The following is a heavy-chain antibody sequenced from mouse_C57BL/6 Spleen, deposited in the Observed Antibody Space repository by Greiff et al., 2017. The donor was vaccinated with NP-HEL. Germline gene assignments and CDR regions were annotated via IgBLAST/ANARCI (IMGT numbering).Heavy chain of an antibody. Sequence: EVQLQQSGPELVKPGASVKISCKASGYSFTGYYMNWVKQSPEKSLEWIGEINPSTGGTTYNQKFKATATLTVDKSSSTAYMQLKSLTSEDSAVYYCARIGYYGSSWYFDVWGTGTTVTVSS. J-gene: IGHJ1*03. CDR3: ARIGYYGSSWYFDV. D-gene: IGHD1-1*01. CDR1: GYSFTGYY. V-gene: IGHV1-42*01. CDR2: INPSTGGT.